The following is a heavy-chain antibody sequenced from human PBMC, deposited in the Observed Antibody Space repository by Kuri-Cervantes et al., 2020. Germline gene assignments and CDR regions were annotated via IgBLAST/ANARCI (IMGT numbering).Heavy chain of an antibody. J-gene: IGHJ5*02. CDR3: ARGPYSGSRGFDP. D-gene: IGHD1-26*01. CDR1: GGSVSSGSYY. Sequence: ESLKISCTVSGGSVSSGSYYWSWIRQPPGKGLEWIGYIYYSGSTNYNPSLKSRVTISVDTSKNQFSLKLSSVTAADTAVYYCARGPYSGSRGFDPWGQGTLVTVSS. CDR2: IYYSGST. V-gene: IGHV4-61*01.